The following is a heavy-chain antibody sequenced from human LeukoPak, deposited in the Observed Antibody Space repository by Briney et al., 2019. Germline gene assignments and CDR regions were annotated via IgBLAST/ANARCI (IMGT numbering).Heavy chain of an antibody. CDR1: GDSVSSNSAA. V-gene: IGHV6-1*01. CDR3: ARSLDSSGWFYYFDY. Sequence: SQTLSLTCAISGDSVSSNSAAWNWIRQSPSRGLEWLGRTCYRSKWYNDYAVSMKSRITINPDTSKNQFSLQLNSVTPEGTAVYYCARSLDSSGWFYYFDYWGQGTLVTVSS. D-gene: IGHD6-19*01. CDR2: TCYRSKWYN. J-gene: IGHJ4*02.